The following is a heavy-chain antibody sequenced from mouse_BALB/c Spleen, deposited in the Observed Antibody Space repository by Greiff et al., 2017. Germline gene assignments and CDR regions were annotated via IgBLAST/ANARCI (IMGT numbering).Heavy chain of an antibody. D-gene: IGHD1-1*02. CDR3: ARDGGYYPYYFDY. CDR2: INSNGGST. J-gene: IGHJ2*01. Sequence: DVMLVESGGGLVQPGGSLKLSCAASGFTFSSYGMSWVRQTPDKRLELVATINSNGGSTYYPDSVKGRFTISRDNAKNTLYLQMSSLKSEDTAMYYCARDGGYYPYYFDYWGQGTTLTVSS. V-gene: IGHV5-6-3*01. CDR1: GFTFSSYG.